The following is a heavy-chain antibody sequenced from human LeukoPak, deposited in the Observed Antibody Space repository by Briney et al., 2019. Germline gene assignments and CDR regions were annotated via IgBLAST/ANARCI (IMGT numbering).Heavy chain of an antibody. D-gene: IGHD4-17*01. CDR1: GGTFSSYA. CDR3: ARDSDYGDYWYYFDY. Sequence: SVKVSCRSSGGTFSSYAISWVRKAPGQGLEWMGRIIPILGIANYAQKFQGRVTITADKSTSTAYMELSSLRSEDTAVYYCARDSDYGDYWYYFDYWGQGTLVTVSS. CDR2: IIPILGIA. J-gene: IGHJ4*02. V-gene: IGHV1-69*04.